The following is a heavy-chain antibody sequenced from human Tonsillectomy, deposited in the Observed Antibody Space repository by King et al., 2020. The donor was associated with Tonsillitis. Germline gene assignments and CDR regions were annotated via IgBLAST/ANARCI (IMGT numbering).Heavy chain of an antibody. V-gene: IGHV3-7*01. D-gene: IGHD6-19*01. Sequence: QLVQSGGDLVQPGGSLRLSCAASGFTFSCYWMNWVRQAPGKGLEWVANIKQDGGETYYVDSVKGRFTISRDNAKNSLYLQMNSLRAEDSALFYCARDLRAYSSGWGNFDYWGQGTLVTVSS. CDR1: GFTFSCYW. CDR3: ARDLRAYSSGWGNFDY. J-gene: IGHJ4*02. CDR2: IKQDGGET.